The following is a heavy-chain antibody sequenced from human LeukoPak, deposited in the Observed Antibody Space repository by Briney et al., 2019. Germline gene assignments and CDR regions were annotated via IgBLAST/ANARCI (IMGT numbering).Heavy chain of an antibody. CDR1: GGTFSSYA. Sequence: ASVKVSCKASGGTFSSYAISWVRQAPGQGLEWMGGIIPIFGTANYAQKFQGRVTITADESTSTAYMELSSLRSEDTAVYYCARGVTRGYYMDVWGKGTTVTVSS. V-gene: IGHV1-69*01. J-gene: IGHJ6*03. D-gene: IGHD2-21*02. CDR3: ARGVTRGYYMDV. CDR2: IIPIFGTA.